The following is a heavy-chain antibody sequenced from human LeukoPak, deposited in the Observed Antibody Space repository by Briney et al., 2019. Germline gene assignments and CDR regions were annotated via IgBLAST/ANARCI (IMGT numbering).Heavy chain of an antibody. CDR1: GFTFSSYA. V-gene: IGHV3-23*01. CDR2: ISGSGGST. Sequence: GGSLRLSCAASGFTFSSYAMSWVRQAPGKGLEWVSAISGSGGSTYYADSVKGRFTISRDNSKNTLYLQMNSLRAEDTAVYYCAKDGEKWGSGYDRTFDPWGQGTLVTVSS. D-gene: IGHD5-12*01. CDR3: AKDGEKWGSGYDRTFDP. J-gene: IGHJ5*02.